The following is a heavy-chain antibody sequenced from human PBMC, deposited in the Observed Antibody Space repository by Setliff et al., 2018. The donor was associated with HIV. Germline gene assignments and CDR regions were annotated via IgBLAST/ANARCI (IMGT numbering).Heavy chain of an antibody. J-gene: IGHJ4*02. D-gene: IGHD1-1*01. CDR2: ITHSGGT. CDR3: ARKGWNAYEAFDY. V-gene: IGHV4-34*01. Sequence: PSETLSLTCTVYGGSFSGDSWNWIRQPPGKGLEWIGEITHSGGTKYNPSLKSRVTISVDMSNKHFSLSLTSVTAADTAIYFCARKGWNAYEAFDYWGQGALVTVSS. CDR1: GGSFSGDS.